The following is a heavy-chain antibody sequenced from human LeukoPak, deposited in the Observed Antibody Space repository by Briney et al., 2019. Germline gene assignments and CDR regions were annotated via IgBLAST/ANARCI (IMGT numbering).Heavy chain of an antibody. CDR3: ARRYSSSWNWFDP. Sequence: GESLKISCQGSGYSFNTYWIGWVRQMPGKGLEWMGIIYPGDSDTRYSPSFQGQVTVSVDKSISTAYLQWSSLKASDTAMYYCARRYSSSWNWFDPWGQGTLVTVSS. J-gene: IGHJ5*02. CDR2: IYPGDSDT. D-gene: IGHD6-13*01. CDR1: GYSFNTYW. V-gene: IGHV5-51*01.